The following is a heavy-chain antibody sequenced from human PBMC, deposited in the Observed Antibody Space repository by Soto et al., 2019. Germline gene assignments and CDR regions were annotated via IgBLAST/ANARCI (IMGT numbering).Heavy chain of an antibody. CDR3: ARAYCGGDCYSPFDY. CDR1: GYSFTSYW. Sequence: GESLKISCKGSGYSFTSYWIGWVRQMPGKGLEWMGIIYPGDSDTRYSTSFQGQVTISADKSISTAYLQWSSLKASDTAMYYCARAYCGGDCYSPFDYWGQGTLVTVSS. J-gene: IGHJ4*02. D-gene: IGHD2-21*02. V-gene: IGHV5-51*01. CDR2: IYPGDSDT.